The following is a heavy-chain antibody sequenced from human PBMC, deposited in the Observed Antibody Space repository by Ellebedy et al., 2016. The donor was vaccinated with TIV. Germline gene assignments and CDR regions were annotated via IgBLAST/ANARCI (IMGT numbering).Heavy chain of an antibody. CDR2: ISGSGGST. Sequence: PGGSLRLSCAASGFPVSNHYMSWVRQPPGKGLEWVSDISGSGGSTYYADSVKGRFTISRDNSKNTLFLQMNSLRAEDTAVYYCAKGGSSGYYYVFDYWGQGTLVTVSS. CDR1: GFPVSNHY. V-gene: IGHV3-23*01. CDR3: AKGGSSGYYYVFDY. J-gene: IGHJ4*02. D-gene: IGHD3-22*01.